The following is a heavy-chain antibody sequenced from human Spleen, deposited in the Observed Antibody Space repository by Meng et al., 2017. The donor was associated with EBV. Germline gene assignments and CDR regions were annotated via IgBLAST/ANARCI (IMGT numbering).Heavy chain of an antibody. V-gene: IGHV4-59*01. D-gene: IGHD6-19*01. CDR2: VYYSGST. CDR3: AKMAAVSGIVNWFDP. J-gene: IGHJ5*02. Sequence: QLRLQEPGPGLVKPSETLSLTCTVSGVSISSYYWSWIRQPPGKGLEWIGYVYYSGSTNYNPSLKSRVTMSVDTSKNQFSLKLSSVTAADTAIYYCAKMAAVSGIVNWFDPWGQGTLVTVSS. CDR1: GVSISSYY.